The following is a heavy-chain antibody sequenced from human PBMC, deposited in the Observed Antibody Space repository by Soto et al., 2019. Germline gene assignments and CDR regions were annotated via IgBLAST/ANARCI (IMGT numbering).Heavy chain of an antibody. CDR1: GGSFSDYY. D-gene: IGHD2-15*01. V-gene: IGHV4-34*01. J-gene: IGHJ5*02. CDR2: INRRENT. Sequence: PSETLSLTCSFYGGSFSDYYWTWIRQPPGNGLEWIGEINRRENTNYTPSLKSRVTISVDTSQNQLSLKLTSVTAADTAVYFCANRPAGYADGWYNTWGQGTLVTVSS. CDR3: ANRPAGYADGWYNT.